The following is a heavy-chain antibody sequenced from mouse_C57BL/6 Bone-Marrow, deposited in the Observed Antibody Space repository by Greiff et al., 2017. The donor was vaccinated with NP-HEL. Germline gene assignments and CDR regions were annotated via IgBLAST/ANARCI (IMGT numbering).Heavy chain of an antibody. D-gene: IGHD1-1*01. V-gene: IGHV1-81*01. CDR1: GYTFTSYG. CDR2: IYPKSGNT. CDR3: ARTYYYGRRYCFDY. Sequence: VQLQQSGAELVRPGASVKLSCKASGYTFTSYGMSWVKQRTGQGLEWIGEIYPKSGNTYYNEKFKGKATLTADKSSSTAYMELSSLTSEDTAVYYCARTYYYGRRYCFDYWGQGTTLTVSS. J-gene: IGHJ2*01.